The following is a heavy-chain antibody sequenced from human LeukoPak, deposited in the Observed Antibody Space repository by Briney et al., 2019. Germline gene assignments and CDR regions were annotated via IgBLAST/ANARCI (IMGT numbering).Heavy chain of an antibody. CDR2: INPNSGGT. J-gene: IGHJ4*02. CDR1: GYTFTSYY. CDR3: ARAHLLSGSYYLGY. D-gene: IGHD1-26*01. V-gene: IGHV1-2*02. Sequence: WASVKVSCKASGYTFTSYYMHWVRQAPGQGLEWMGWINPNSGGTNYAQKFQGRVTMTRDTSISTAYMELSRLRSDDTAVYYCARAHLLSGSYYLGYWGQGALVTVSS.